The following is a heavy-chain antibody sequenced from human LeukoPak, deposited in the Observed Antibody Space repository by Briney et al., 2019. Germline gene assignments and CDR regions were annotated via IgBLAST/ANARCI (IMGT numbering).Heavy chain of an antibody. CDR2: ISDSGGSA. CDR3: AKDRHVYYDILTGYASYFEY. Sequence: GGSLRLSCAASGFTFNTYAMSWVRQAPGKGLEWVSAISDSGGSAYYADSVKGRFTISRDNSKNTLYLQMSSLRAEDTAVYYCAKDRHVYYDILTGYASYFEYWGQGALVTVSS. D-gene: IGHD3-9*01. V-gene: IGHV3-23*01. J-gene: IGHJ4*02. CDR1: GFTFNTYA.